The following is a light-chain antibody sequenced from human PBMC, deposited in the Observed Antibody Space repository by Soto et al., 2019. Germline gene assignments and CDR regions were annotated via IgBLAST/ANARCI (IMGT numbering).Light chain of an antibody. CDR3: QQHYITPWT. V-gene: IGKV1-39*01. Sequence: DIQMTQSPSTLSASVGDRVTITCRASQSISSWLAWYQQKPGKAPKLLIYAASSLQSRVPSRFSGSGSGTDFTLTISSLQSEDFATYYCQQHYITPWTFGQGTKVDIK. J-gene: IGKJ1*01. CDR2: AAS. CDR1: QSISSW.